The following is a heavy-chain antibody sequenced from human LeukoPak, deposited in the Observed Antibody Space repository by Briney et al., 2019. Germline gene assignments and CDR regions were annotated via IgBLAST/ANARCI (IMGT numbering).Heavy chain of an antibody. J-gene: IGHJ4*02. CDR3: ARSSPFGYCSSTSCDQGAFDY. CDR2: IGTAGDS. V-gene: IGHV3-13*01. D-gene: IGHD2-2*01. CDR1: GFTFSSYD. Sequence: GGSLRLSCAASGFTFSSYDMHWVRQATGKGLEWVSAIGTAGDSYYPGSVKGRFTISRENAKNSLYLQMNSLRAGDTAVYYCARSSPFGYCSSTSCDQGAFDYWGQGTLVTVSS.